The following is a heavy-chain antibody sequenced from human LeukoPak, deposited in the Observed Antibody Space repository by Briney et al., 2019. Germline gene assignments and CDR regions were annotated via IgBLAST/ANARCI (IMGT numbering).Heavy chain of an antibody. Sequence: SETLSLTCTVSGGSISSYYWSWIRQPPGKGLEWIGHIYYSGSTYCNPSLKSRVTISVDTSKNQFSLKLSSVTAADTAVYYCAREGSRVVVEESHFDYWGQGTLVTVFS. CDR2: IYYSGST. CDR3: AREGSRVVVEESHFDY. CDR1: GGSISSYY. J-gene: IGHJ4*02. D-gene: IGHD2-15*01. V-gene: IGHV4-59*12.